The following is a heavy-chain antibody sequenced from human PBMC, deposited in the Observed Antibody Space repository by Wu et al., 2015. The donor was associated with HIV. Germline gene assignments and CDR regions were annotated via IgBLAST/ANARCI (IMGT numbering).Heavy chain of an antibody. CDR1: GYTFTSYG. Sequence: QVQLVQSGAEVKKPGASVKVSCKASGYTFTSYGISWMRQAPGQGLEWMGWIGAYNGNTNYAQKFQGRVTMTTDTSTSTAYMELRSLRSDDTAVYYCVREGVCGGDCRADYYYYGMDVWGQGTTVTVSS. CDR2: IGAYNGNT. CDR3: VREGVCGGDCRADYYYYGMDV. V-gene: IGHV1-18*01. J-gene: IGHJ6*02. D-gene: IGHD2-21*02.